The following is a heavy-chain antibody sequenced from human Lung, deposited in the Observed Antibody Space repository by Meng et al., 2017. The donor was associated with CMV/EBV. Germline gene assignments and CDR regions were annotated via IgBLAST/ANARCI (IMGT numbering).Heavy chain of an antibody. V-gene: IGHV4-39*07. CDR3: ARVKLDEVAIRGVSSTRSDFYAFDF. CDR2: ISYSGST. J-gene: IGHJ6*02. CDR1: GASIRRTTYY. Sequence: SXTXSLXCTVSGASIRRTTYYXGWIRQPPGKGLEWIGSISYSGSTYYNPSLKSRVSISLDASKKHFSLKLPSVTAADTAVYFCARVKLDEVAIRGVSSTRSDFYAFDFXGRGXTVTVSS. D-gene: IGHD3-3*01.